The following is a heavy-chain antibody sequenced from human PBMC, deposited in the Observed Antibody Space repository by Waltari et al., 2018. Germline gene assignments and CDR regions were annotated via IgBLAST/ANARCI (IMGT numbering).Heavy chain of an antibody. J-gene: IGHJ4*02. CDR1: GGTFSSYA. D-gene: IGHD6-13*01. CDR2: SIPIFGKT. Sequence: QVQLVQSGAEVKKPGSSVKVSCKASGGTFSSYAISWVRQAPGQGLEWMGGSIPIFGKTKYAQKFQGKVTITANESTSTAYMELSSLRSEDTAVYYCARGPDSGSSWYWGVVDYWGQGTLVTVSS. V-gene: IGHV1-69*01. CDR3: ARGPDSGSSWYWGVVDY.